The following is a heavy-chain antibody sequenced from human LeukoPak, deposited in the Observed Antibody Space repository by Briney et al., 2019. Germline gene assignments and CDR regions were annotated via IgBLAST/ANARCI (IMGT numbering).Heavy chain of an antibody. J-gene: IGHJ4*02. CDR2: IYSGGST. D-gene: IGHD5-24*01. CDR1: GFSVSRNY. V-gene: IGHV3-66*01. Sequence: GGSLRLSCAASGFSVSRNYMTWVRQAPGEGLEGVSLIYSGGSTSYADSVKGRFTISRDNAKNSLYLQMNSLRAEDTAVYYCARDPPIVEMATIYSGTDYWGQGTLVTVSS. CDR3: ARDPPIVEMATIYSGTDY.